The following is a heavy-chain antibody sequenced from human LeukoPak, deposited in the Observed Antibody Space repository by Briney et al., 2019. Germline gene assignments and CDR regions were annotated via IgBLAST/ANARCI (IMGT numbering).Heavy chain of an antibody. D-gene: IGHD5-12*01. J-gene: IGHJ4*02. V-gene: IGHV3-74*01. Sequence: PGGSLRLSCAASGFTFSSYWMHWVRQAPGKGLVWVSRFNSDGSSTSYADSVKGRFTISRDNAKNTLYLQMNSLRAEDTAVYYCARFSGAPNSGYWGQGTLVTVSS. CDR2: FNSDGSST. CDR3: ARFSGAPNSGY. CDR1: GFTFSSYW.